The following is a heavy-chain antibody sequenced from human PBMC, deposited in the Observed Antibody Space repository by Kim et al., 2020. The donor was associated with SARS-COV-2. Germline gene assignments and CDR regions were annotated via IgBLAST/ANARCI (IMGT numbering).Heavy chain of an antibody. D-gene: IGHD6-13*01. J-gene: IGHJ6*02. CDR1: GDSVSSGSHY. Sequence: SETLSLTCTVSGDSVSSGSHYWSWIRQPPGKGLEWIGYIYYSGSTNYNTSLKSRVTISVDTSENQFSLKLTSVTAADTAVYFCARNTGYSSSWGHYYGMDVWGQGTTVTVSS. V-gene: IGHV4-61*01. CDR2: IYYSGST. CDR3: ARNTGYSSSWGHYYGMDV.